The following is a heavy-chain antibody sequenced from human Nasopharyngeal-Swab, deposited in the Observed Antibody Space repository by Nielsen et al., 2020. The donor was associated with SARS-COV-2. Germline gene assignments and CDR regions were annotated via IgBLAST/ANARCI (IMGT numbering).Heavy chain of an antibody. J-gene: IGHJ2*01. V-gene: IGHV4-31*03. CDR1: GASISSSGYY. Sequence: SETLSLTCTLSGASISSSGYYWSWSRQQPGRGRDWTGYIYDSRSTYYNPSLKSRVTISVDTSKNQFSLKLSSVTAADTAVYYCARSPSPHITKIVVVTHWYIDLWGRGTLVTVSS. CDR3: ARSPSPHITKIVVVTHWYIDL. D-gene: IGHD3-22*01. CDR2: IYDSRST.